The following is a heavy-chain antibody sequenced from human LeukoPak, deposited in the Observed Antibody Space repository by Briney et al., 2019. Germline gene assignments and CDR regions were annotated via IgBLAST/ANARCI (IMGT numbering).Heavy chain of an antibody. CDR1: GYTFTSYG. CDR2: TSAYNGNT. V-gene: IGHV1-18*01. D-gene: IGHD6-13*01. Sequence: GASVKVSCKASGYTFTSYGISWVRQAPGQGLEWMGWTSAYNGNTNYAQKLQGRVTMTTDTSTSTAYMELRSLRSDDTAVYYCARVIAAAGTVDAFDIWGQGTMVTVSS. CDR3: ARVIAAAGTVDAFDI. J-gene: IGHJ3*02.